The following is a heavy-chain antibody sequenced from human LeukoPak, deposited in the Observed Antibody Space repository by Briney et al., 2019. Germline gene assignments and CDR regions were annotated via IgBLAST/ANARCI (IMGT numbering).Heavy chain of an antibody. V-gene: IGHV3-9*01. J-gene: IGHJ4*02. CDR3: AKDVGSTSLHFDY. CDR2: ISWNSGSI. CDR1: GFTFDDYA. D-gene: IGHD2-2*01. Sequence: GRSLRLSCAASGFTFDDYAMHWVRQAPGKGLEWVSGISWNSGSIGYADSVKGRFTISRDNAKNSLYLQMNSLRAEDTALYYCAKDVGSTSLHFDYWGQGTLVTVSS.